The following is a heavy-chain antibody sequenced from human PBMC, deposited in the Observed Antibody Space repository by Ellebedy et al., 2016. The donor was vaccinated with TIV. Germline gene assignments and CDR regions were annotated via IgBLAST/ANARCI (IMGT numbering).Heavy chain of an antibody. CDR1: GFTFSNYW. V-gene: IGHV3-7*05. CDR3: AREGDTAMVHGMDV. D-gene: IGHD5-18*01. CDR2: IKEDGSEK. Sequence: GESLKIPCAASGFTFSNYWMSWVRQAPGRGLEWVANIKEDGSEKYYVDSVKGRFTISRDNAENSLYLQMNSLRAEDTAVYYCAREGDTAMVHGMDVWGQGTTVTVSS. J-gene: IGHJ6*02.